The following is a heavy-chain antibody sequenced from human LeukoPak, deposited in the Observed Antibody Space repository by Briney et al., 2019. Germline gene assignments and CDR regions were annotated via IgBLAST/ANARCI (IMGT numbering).Heavy chain of an antibody. CDR2: IKEDGSEK. D-gene: IGHD2-15*01. V-gene: IGHV3-7*01. J-gene: IGHJ4*02. Sequence: GGSLRLSCAASGFTFSSYWMGWVRQAPGKGPEWVAHIKEDGSEKYYVDSVKGRFTMFRDNAKNSLYLQMNSLRAEDTALYYCARALGYCSGRACYSVFDYWGQGTLVTVAS. CDR1: GFTFSSYW. CDR3: ARALGYCSGRACYSVFDY.